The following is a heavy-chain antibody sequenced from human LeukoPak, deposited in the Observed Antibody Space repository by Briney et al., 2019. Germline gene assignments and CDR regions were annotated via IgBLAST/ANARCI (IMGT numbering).Heavy chain of an antibody. Sequence: PSETLSLTCTVSGGSISSYYWSWIRQPPGKGLEWIGYIYYSGSTNYNPSLKSRVTISVDTSKNQSSLKLSSVTAADTAVYYCARHLRSSSGRGPFDYWGQGTLVTVSS. J-gene: IGHJ4*02. CDR1: GGSISSYY. D-gene: IGHD3-3*01. CDR2: IYYSGST. CDR3: ARHLRSSSGRGPFDY. V-gene: IGHV4-59*08.